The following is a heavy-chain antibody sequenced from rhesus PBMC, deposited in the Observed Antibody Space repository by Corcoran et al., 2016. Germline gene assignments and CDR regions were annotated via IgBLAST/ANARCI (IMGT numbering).Heavy chain of an antibody. V-gene: IGHV5-20*01. D-gene: IGHD1-38*01. CDR2: IDPSDSDT. J-gene: IGHJ2*01. Sequence: EVQLVQSGAEVKRPGESLKISCKTSGYSFTSYWISWGRQVPGKGLEWVGAIDPSDSDTRYNPSFQGQVTISADKSISTAYLQWSRLKASDTATYYCAKLAWDWYFDLWGPGTPITISS. CDR1: GYSFTSYW. CDR3: AKLAWDWYFDL.